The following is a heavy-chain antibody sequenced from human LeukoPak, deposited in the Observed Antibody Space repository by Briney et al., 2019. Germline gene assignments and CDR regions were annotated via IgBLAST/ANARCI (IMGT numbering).Heavy chain of an antibody. V-gene: IGHV4-38-2*02. D-gene: IGHD3-10*01. CDR2: IYHSGST. CDR3: AGGGKYYWAPDF. J-gene: IGHJ4*02. CDR1: GYSISSGYY. Sequence: SETLSLTCTVSGYSISSGYYWGWIRQPPGKGLEWIGSIYHSGSTYYNPSLKSRVTMSIDTSNNQFSLRLSSVTALDTAIYYCAGGGKYYWAPDFWGQGTLVTVSS.